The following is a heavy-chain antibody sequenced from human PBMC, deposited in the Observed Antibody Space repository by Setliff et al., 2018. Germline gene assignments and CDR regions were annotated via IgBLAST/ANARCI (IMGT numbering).Heavy chain of an antibody. CDR2: LYPDGST. CDR1: GASISNYF. Sequence: PSETLSLTCTVSGASISNYFWTWIRQPAGSGLEYIGRLYPDGSTNYNPSLRSRVAISVDKSENQLSLNLTSVTAADTAVYYCARQGGAIEYGENARVFDSWGQGLLVTAPQ. J-gene: IGHJ4*02. V-gene: IGHV4-4*07. CDR3: ARQGGAIEYGENARVFDS. D-gene: IGHD1-1*01.